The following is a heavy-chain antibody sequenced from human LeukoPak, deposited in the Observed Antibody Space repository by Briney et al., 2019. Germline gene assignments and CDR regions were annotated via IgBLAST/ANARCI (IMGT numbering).Heavy chain of an antibody. CDR3: ARVDTAMVTREYYFDY. D-gene: IGHD5-18*01. CDR2: IYSGGST. Sequence: GGSLRLSRAASGFTVSSNYMSWVRQAPGKGLEWVSVIYSGGSTYYADSVKGRFTISRDNSKNTLYLQMNSLRAEDTAVYYCARVDTAMVTREYYFDYWGQGTLVTVSS. V-gene: IGHV3-66*02. J-gene: IGHJ4*02. CDR1: GFTVSSNY.